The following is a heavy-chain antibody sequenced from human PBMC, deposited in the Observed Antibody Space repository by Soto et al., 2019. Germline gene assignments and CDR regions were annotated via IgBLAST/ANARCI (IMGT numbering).Heavy chain of an antibody. CDR1: GGSISSTGHY. V-gene: IGHV4-39*02. CDR2: IYYAGSP. J-gene: IGHJ4*02. CDR3: ARLMGVVTVDY. D-gene: IGHD2-21*02. Sequence: SETLSLTCSVSGGSISSTGHYWGWIRQPPGKGLEWIGNIYYAGSPYYNPSLKSRVTVSVDTSKNHFSLALTSVTAADTAVYYCARLMGVVTVDYWGQGALVTVSS.